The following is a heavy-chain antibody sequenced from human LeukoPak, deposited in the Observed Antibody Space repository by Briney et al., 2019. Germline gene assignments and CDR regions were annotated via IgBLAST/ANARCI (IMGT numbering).Heavy chain of an antibody. Sequence: SQTLSLTCTVSGGSISSGGYYWSWIRQPPGKGLEWIGEIYHSGSTNYNPSLKSRVTISVDTSKNQFSLKLSSVTAADTAVYYCARVLLSPNYDFWSGYSYNWFDPWGQGTLVTVSS. CDR3: ARVLLSPNYDFWSGYSYNWFDP. V-gene: IGHV4-30-2*03. J-gene: IGHJ5*02. CDR1: GGSISSGGYY. D-gene: IGHD3-3*01. CDR2: IYHSGST.